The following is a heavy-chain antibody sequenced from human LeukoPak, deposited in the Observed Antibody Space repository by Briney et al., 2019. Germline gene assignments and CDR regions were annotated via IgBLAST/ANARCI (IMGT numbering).Heavy chain of an antibody. V-gene: IGHV4-31*03. CDR1: GGSISSGGFY. Sequence: SETLSFTCIVSGGSISSGGFYWSWIRQHPGKGLEWIGTMYYSGSTYYNPSLKSRVTILVDTSKNQFSLKLNSVTAADTAVYYCARHYGPWGQGTLVTVSS. CDR2: MYYSGST. CDR3: ARHYGP. D-gene: IGHD3-16*01. J-gene: IGHJ5*02.